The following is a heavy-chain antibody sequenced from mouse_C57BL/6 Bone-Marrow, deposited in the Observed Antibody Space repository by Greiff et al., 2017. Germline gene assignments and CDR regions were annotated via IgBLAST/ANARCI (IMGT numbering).Heavy chain of an antibody. D-gene: IGHD2-3*01. CDR2: IDPANGNT. CDR1: GFNIKNTY. J-gene: IGHJ4*01. V-gene: IGHV14-3*01. Sequence: VQLQQSVAELVRPGASVKLSCTASGFNIKNTYMHWVKQRPEQGLEWIGRIDPANGNTKYAPKFQGKATITADTSSNTAYLQLSSLTSEDTAIYYGARAEDGYFLDNDAMDYWGQGTSVTVSS. CDR3: ARAEDGYFLDNDAMDY.